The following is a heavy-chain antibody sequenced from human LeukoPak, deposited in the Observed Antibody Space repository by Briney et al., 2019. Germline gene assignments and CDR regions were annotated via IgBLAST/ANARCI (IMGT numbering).Heavy chain of an antibody. CDR1: GYTFTSYG. Sequence: ASVKVSCKASGYTFTSYGISWVRQAPGQGLEWMGWISAYNGNTNYAQKLQGRVTMTTDTSTSTAYMELGSLRSDDTAVYYCARDVYSSSWSAHGMDVWGKGTTVTVSS. J-gene: IGHJ6*04. CDR3: ARDVYSSSWSAHGMDV. V-gene: IGHV1-18*04. D-gene: IGHD6-13*01. CDR2: ISAYNGNT.